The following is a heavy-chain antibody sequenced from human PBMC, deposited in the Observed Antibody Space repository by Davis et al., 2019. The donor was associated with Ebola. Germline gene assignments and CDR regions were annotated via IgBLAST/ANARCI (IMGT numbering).Heavy chain of an antibody. J-gene: IGHJ3*02. CDR1: GFTLTSYS. V-gene: IGHV3-48*02. CDR3: ARCGLWFGELFGNDAFDI. Sequence: GGSLRLSCAAPGFTLTSYSMNCVRQAPGKGLEWVSYISSSSSTIYYADSVKGRFTISRDNAKNSLYLQMNSLRDEDTAVYYCARCGLWFGELFGNDAFDIWGQGTMVTVSS. D-gene: IGHD3-10*01. CDR2: ISSSSSTI.